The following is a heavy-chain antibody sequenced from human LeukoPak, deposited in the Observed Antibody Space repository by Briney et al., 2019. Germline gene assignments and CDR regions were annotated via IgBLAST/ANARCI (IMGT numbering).Heavy chain of an antibody. CDR2: IYYSGST. CDR1: GGSISSYY. CDR3: ARWTGSSGSVDY. V-gene: IGHV4-59*01. Sequence: SETLSLTCTVSGGSISSYYWSWIRQPPGKGLEWIGYIYYSGSTNYNPSLKSRATISVDTSKNQFSLKLSSVTAADTAVYYCARWTGSSGSVDYWGQGTLVTVSS. J-gene: IGHJ4*02. D-gene: IGHD6-19*01.